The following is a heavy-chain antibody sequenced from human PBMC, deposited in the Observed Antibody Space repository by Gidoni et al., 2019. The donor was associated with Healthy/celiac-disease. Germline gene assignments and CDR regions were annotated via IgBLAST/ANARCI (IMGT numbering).Heavy chain of an antibody. D-gene: IGHD2-2*01. CDR3: ARVVPYYYYMDV. Sequence: QVQLVQSGAEVKKPGASVKVSCKASGYTFTSYGISWVRQAPGQGFEWMGWISAYNGNTNYAQKLQGRVTITTDTSTSTAYMDLRSLSADDTAVYYCARVVPYYYYMDVWGKGTTVTVSS. CDR1: GYTFTSYG. J-gene: IGHJ6*03. V-gene: IGHV1-18*04. CDR2: ISAYNGNT.